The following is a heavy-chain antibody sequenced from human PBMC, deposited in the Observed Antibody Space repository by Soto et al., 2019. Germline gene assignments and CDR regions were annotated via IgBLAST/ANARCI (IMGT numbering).Heavy chain of an antibody. CDR1: GFAFSTHA. CDR3: AKDPPWTVGPLAMDV. D-gene: IGHD1-26*01. J-gene: IGHJ6*02. V-gene: IGHV3-23*01. CDR2: FSGSGGNI. Sequence: EVQLLESGGGLVQPGGSLRLSCVASGFAFSTHAMSWVLQAPGKGLEWVSTFSGSGGNIYYAESVKGRLTISRDDSKNTLYLQMDSLRVEDTAVYYCAKDPPWTVGPLAMDVWGQGTTVTVSS.